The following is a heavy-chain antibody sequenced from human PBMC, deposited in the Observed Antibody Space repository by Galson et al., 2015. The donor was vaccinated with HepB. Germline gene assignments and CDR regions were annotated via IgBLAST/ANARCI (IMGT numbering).Heavy chain of an antibody. CDR2: IWYDGSNK. Sequence: SLRLSCAASGFTFSSYGMHWVRQAPGKGLEWVAVIWYDGSNKYYADSVKGRFTISRDNSKNTLYLQMNSLRAEDTAVYYCARWALGDLGAFDIWGQGTMVTVSS. CDR1: GFTFSSYG. V-gene: IGHV3-33*08. CDR3: ARWALGDLGAFDI. D-gene: IGHD2-21*01. J-gene: IGHJ3*02.